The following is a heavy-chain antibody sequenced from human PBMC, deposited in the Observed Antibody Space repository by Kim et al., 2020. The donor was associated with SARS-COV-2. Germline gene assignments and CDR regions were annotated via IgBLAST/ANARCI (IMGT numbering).Heavy chain of an antibody. CDR3: ARDMGTSSGWYGD. J-gene: IGHJ4*02. CDR2: IYSGGST. V-gene: IGHV3-66*02. CDR1: GFTVSSNY. D-gene: IGHD6-19*01. Sequence: GGSLRLSCAASGFTVSSNYMSWVRQAPGKGLEWVSVIYSGGSTYYADSVKGRFTISRDNSKNTLYLQMNSLRAEDTAVYYCARDMGTSSGWYGDWGQGTLVTVSS.